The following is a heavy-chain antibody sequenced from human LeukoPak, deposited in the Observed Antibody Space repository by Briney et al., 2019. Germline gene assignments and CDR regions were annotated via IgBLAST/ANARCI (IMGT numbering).Heavy chain of an antibody. CDR2: ISSSSDTI. D-gene: IGHD6-19*01. CDR3: ARDLRSGWYYFDF. J-gene: IGHJ4*02. CDR1: GFTFSTYS. Sequence: PGGSLRLSCAASGFTFSTYSMNWLRQAPGGGLEWVSYISSSSDTIYYADSVKGRFTISRDNAKNSLHLQMNSLRDQDTAVYYCARDLRSGWYYFDFWGQGTLVTVSS. V-gene: IGHV3-48*02.